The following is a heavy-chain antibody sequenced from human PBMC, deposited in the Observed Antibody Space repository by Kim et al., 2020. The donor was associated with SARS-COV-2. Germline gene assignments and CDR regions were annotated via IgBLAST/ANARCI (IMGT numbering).Heavy chain of an antibody. CDR3: ARDTIAPFDDAFDI. CDR1: GGSISSYY. CDR2: IYYSGST. J-gene: IGHJ3*02. D-gene: IGHD3-3*01. Sequence: SETLSLTCTVSGGSISSYYWSWIRQPPGKGLEWIGYIYYSGSTNYNPSLKSRVTISVDTSKNQFSLKLSSVTAADTAVYYCARDTIAPFDDAFDIWGQGTMVTVSS. V-gene: IGHV4-59*01.